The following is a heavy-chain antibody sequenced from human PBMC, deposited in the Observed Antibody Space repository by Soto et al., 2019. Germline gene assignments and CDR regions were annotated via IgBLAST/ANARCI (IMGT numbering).Heavy chain of an antibody. V-gene: IGHV3-30*18. D-gene: IGHD1-26*01. CDR3: AKVSGTASIGEFDN. CDR1: GFTFSDYA. Sequence: GGSLRLSCATSGFTFSDYAIHWVRQAPGKGLEWVAGISYDGTKKYYADSMKGRFTISRDDSKNTLYLQMNSLRAEDTALYYCAKVSGTASIGEFDNWGQGTLVPVSS. J-gene: IGHJ4*02. CDR2: ISYDGTKK.